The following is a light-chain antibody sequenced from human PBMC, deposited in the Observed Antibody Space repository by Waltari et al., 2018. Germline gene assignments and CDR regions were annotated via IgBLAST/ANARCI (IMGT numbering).Light chain of an antibody. V-gene: IGKV1-39*01. CDR3: QQSYSTPYT. CDR1: QSISSY. Sequence: DIQMTQSPSSLSASVGDRVTITCRASQSISSYLNWCPLKPGKAPKLLIYAASTLQSGVPSRFSGSGSGTDFTLTISSLQPEDFATYYCQQSYSTPYTFGQGTKLEIK. J-gene: IGKJ2*01. CDR2: AAS.